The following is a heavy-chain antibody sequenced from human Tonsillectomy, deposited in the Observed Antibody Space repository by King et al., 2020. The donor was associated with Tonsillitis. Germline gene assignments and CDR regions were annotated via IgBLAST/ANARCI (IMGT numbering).Heavy chain of an antibody. CDR1: GFTFSSYG. CDR3: AKERIAVAGPFNY. V-gene: IGHV3-30*02. J-gene: IGHJ4*02. Sequence: QLVQSGGGVVQPGGSLRLSCAASGFTFSSYGMHWVRQAPGKGLEGVAFIRYDGSNKYYADSVKGRFTISRDNSKNTLYLQMNSLRAEDTAVYYCAKERIAVAGPFNYWGQGTLVTVSS. CDR2: IRYDGSNK. D-gene: IGHD6-19*01.